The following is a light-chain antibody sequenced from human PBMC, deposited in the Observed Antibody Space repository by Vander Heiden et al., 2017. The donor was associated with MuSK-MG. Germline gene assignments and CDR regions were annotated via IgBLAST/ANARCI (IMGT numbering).Light chain of an antibody. CDR2: EAS. J-gene: IGKJ1*01. CDR3: QQNNSYSWT. Sequence: DIHMTQSPSPLSASVGDRVTITCLASQSVNNWLAWFQQKPGKAPKLLIYEASSVENGVPSRFGGSGCRTEFTLTISSLQPDDFATYYWQQNNSYSWTYGQGTKVEIK. V-gene: IGKV1-5*03. CDR1: QSVNNW.